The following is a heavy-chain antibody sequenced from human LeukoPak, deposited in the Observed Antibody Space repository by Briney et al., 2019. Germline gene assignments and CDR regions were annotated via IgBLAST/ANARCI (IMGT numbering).Heavy chain of an antibody. CDR2: IPYDGSNK. Sequence: GGSLRLSCAASGFTFSSYSMNWVRQAPGKGLEWVAVIPYDGSNKYYADSLKGRFTLSRDNSRNTLYVQMNSLRVDDTAVYYCARGSFSSSGGYYFDYWGQGTLVTVSS. D-gene: IGHD6-13*01. CDR3: ARGSFSSSGGYYFDY. J-gene: IGHJ4*02. CDR1: GFTFSSYS. V-gene: IGHV3-30*03.